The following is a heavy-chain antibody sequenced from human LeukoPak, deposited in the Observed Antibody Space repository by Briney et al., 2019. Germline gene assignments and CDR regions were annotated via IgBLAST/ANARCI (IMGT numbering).Heavy chain of an antibody. CDR2: IYYNGRT. D-gene: IGHD2/OR15-2a*01. CDR3: ARDKGGVIGGHLLDL. J-gene: IGHJ2*01. Sequence: SSETLSLTCTDSGGSINKVNYYWGWIRQPPGKGLEWIANIYYNGRTYYNPSLKSRVTISVDTSKNQFSLKLSSVTAADTAVYYCARDKGGVIGGHLLDLWGRGTLVTVSS. CDR1: GGSINKVNYY. V-gene: IGHV4-39*07.